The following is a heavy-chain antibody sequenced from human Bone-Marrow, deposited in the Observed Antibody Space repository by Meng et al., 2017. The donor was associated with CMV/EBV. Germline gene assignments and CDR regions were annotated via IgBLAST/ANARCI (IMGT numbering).Heavy chain of an antibody. CDR1: GGTFSSYA. CDR2: IIPIFGTA. Sequence: SVKVSCKASGGTFSSYAISWVRQAPGQGLEWMGGIIPIFGTANYAQKFQGRVTMTRNTSISTAYMELSSLRSEDTAVYYCARGEDLGPFWSGYLEVTEFDPWGQGTLVTVSS. J-gene: IGHJ5*02. V-gene: IGHV1-69*05. D-gene: IGHD3-3*01. CDR3: ARGEDLGPFWSGYLEVTEFDP.